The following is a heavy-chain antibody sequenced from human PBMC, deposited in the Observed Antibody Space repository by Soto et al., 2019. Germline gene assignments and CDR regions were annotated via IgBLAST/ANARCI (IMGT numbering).Heavy chain of an antibody. CDR1: GFTFDDYA. J-gene: IGHJ3*02. V-gene: IGHV3-9*01. Sequence: PGGSLRLSCTASGFTFDDYAMHWVRQGPGKGLEWVSGISWNSANIYYADSVKGRFTISRDNAKNSLYLQMNSLRAEDTAVYYCARDYYDSSGYYFFPGFAFGIWGQGTMVTVSS. CDR3: ARDYYDSSGYYFFPGFAFGI. D-gene: IGHD3-22*01. CDR2: ISWNSANI.